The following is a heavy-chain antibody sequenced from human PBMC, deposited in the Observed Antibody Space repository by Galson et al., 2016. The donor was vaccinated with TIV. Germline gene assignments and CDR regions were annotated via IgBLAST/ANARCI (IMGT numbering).Heavy chain of an antibody. CDR1: GDTFNSYA. J-gene: IGHJ5*02. CDR3: AISSRRDRYGHTNWFDP. Sequence: QSGAEVKKPGESLKTSCKASGDTFNSYAINWVRQAPGQGLEWVGRALPMFGTSNYAEEFQDRVTITADESMSTAYMELSSLTSDDTAVYYCAISSRRDRYGHTNWFDPWGQGTLVTVSS. D-gene: IGHD5-24*01. V-gene: IGHV1-69*15. CDR2: ALPMFGTS.